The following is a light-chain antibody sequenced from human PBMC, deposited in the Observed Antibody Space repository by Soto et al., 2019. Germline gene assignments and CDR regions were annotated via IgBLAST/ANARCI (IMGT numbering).Light chain of an antibody. V-gene: IGKV3-20*01. J-gene: IGKJ1*01. Sequence: EIVLTHSPGTLSLSPGERAALSSSASLTVSDNYLAWYQQKAGQAPRLLIYGASRRATGIPDRFTGSGSGTDFTLTISRLEPEDFAVYYCQQYVSSPWAFGQGTKVDIK. CDR3: QQYVSSPWA. CDR2: GAS. CDR1: LTVSDNY.